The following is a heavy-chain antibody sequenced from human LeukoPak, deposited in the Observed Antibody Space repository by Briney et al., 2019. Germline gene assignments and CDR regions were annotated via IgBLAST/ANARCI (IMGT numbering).Heavy chain of an antibody. CDR1: GFTFSSYA. CDR2: ISGSGDST. V-gene: IGHV3-23*01. Sequence: GALRLSCEASGFTFSSYAMSWVRQPPGKGLEWVSAISGSGDSTHYPDSVKGRFTISRDNSKNTLHLQMNNLRAEDTAIYYCAKQYYYASGSNSVGAFDIWGQGTRVTVSS. J-gene: IGHJ3*02. D-gene: IGHD3-10*01. CDR3: AKQYYYASGSNSVGAFDI.